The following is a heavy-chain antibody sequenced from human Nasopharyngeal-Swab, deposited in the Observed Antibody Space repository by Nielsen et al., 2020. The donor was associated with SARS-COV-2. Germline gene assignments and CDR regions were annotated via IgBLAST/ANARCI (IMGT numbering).Heavy chain of an antibody. CDR2: ISSSSRTI. J-gene: IGHJ4*02. Sequence: GESLKISCAASEFTFNTYDMNWVRQAPGEGLEWLSYISSSSRTIYYADSVKGRFTISRDNAKNSLYLQMNTLRDEDTAVYYYARLRYYSSDYWGQGTLVTVSS. CDR3: ARLRYYSSDY. D-gene: IGHD1-26*01. CDR1: EFTFNTYD. V-gene: IGHV3-48*02.